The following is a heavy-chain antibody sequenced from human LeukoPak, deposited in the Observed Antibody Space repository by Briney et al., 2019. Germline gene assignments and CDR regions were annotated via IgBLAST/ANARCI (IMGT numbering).Heavy chain of an antibody. D-gene: IGHD2-15*01. CDR3: ARHFVGYYYYCMDV. CDR1: GGFISSSSYY. CDR2: IYYSGST. V-gene: IGHV4-39*01. Sequence: SETLSLTCTVSGGFISSSSYYWGWIRQPPGKGLEWIGSIYYSGSTYYNPSLKSRVTISVDTSKNQFSLKLSSVTAADTAVYYCARHFVGYYYYCMDVWGKGTTVTVSS. J-gene: IGHJ6*03.